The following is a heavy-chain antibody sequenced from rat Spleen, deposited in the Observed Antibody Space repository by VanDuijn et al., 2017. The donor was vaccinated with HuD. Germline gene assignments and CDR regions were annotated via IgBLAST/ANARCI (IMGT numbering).Heavy chain of an antibody. D-gene: IGHD1-1*01. V-gene: IGHV5-25*01. Sequence: EVQLVESGEGLVQPGRSMKLSCAASGFTFRNYYMAWVRQAPTKDLEWVASISSDGGNTYYPDSVKGRFTISRDNAESTLYLQMNSLRSEDTATYYCTRENYYSGEYWGQGVMVTVSS. CDR3: TRENYYSGEY. J-gene: IGHJ2*01. CDR1: GFTFRNYY. CDR2: ISSDGGNT.